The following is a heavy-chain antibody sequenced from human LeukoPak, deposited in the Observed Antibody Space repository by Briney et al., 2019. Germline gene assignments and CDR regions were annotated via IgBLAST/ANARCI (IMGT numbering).Heavy chain of an antibody. CDR3: ARPGVGFDY. J-gene: IGHJ4*02. V-gene: IGHV3-7*01. Sequence: PGGSLKLSCAASGFTFSSYWMSWVRQAPGKGLEWVANINQDGSEKSYVDSLKGRFTISRDNAKNTVYLQMNSLRAEDTAVYYCARPGVGFDYWGQGALVTVSS. CDR1: GFTFSSYW. CDR2: INQDGSEK.